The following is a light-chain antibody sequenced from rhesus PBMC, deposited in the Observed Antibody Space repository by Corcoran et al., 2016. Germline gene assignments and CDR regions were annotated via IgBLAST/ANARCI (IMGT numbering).Light chain of an antibody. Sequence: EIVMTQSPATLSLSPGERATLSCRASQSGSNKLAWYQQKPGQALKLLIYVASRRATGIPDRFSGSGSGTECTLTISSLEPEDVGVYFCPPGYTWPLTFGGGTKVELK. V-gene: IGKV3-42*01. J-gene: IGKJ4*01. CDR1: QSGSNK. CDR3: PPGYTWPLT. CDR2: VAS.